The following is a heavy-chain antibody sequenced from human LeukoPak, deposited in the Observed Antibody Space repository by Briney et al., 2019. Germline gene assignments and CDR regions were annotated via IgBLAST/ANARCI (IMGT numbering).Heavy chain of an antibody. CDR3: AREAGYDYVWGSYRF. J-gene: IGHJ4*02. CDR2: TNPNSGGT. Sequence: ASVKVSCKASGYTFTSYYMHWVRQAPGQGLEWMGWTNPNSGGTNYAQKFQGRVTMTRDTSISTAYMELSRLRSDDTAVYYCAREAGYDYVWGSYRFWGQGTLVTVSS. V-gene: IGHV1-2*02. CDR1: GYTFTSYY. D-gene: IGHD3-16*02.